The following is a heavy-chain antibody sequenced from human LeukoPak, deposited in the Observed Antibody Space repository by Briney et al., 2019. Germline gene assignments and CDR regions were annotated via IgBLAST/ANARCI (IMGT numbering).Heavy chain of an antibody. J-gene: IGHJ4*02. CDR3: ASPHDYGDFGRFDY. CDR1: GYTFTYYY. V-gene: IGHV1-2*06. CDR2: INPNSGGT. Sequence: GASVKVSCKASGYTFTYYYIHWVRQAPGQGLEWMGRINPNSGGTNYAQKFQGRVTMSRDTSINTAYMELSRLKSDDTAVYYCASPHDYGDFGRFDYWGQGTLVTVSS. D-gene: IGHD4-17*01.